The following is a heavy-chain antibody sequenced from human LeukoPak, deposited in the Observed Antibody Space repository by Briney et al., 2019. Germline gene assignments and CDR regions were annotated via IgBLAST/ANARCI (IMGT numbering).Heavy chain of an antibody. V-gene: IGHV3-23*01. Sequence: GGSLRLSCAASGFTFSSYAMSWVRQAPGKGLEWVSAISGSGGSTYYADSVKGRFTISRDNSKNTLYLQMNSLRAEDTAVYYCANPSPIWFGGLDFDYWGQGTLVTVSS. CDR3: ANPSPIWFGGLDFDY. CDR1: GFTFSSYA. CDR2: ISGSGGST. J-gene: IGHJ4*02. D-gene: IGHD3-10*01.